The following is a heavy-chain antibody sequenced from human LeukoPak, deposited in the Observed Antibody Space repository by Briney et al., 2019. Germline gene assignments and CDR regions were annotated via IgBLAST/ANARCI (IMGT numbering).Heavy chain of an antibody. CDR3: ARVSSGYDLLYYYYGMDV. CDR2: ISYDGSNK. CDR1: GFTFSSYA. Sequence: GRSLRLYCAASGFTFSSYAMHWVRQAPGKGLEWVAVISYDGSNKYYADSVKGRFTISRDNSKNTLYLQMNSLRAEDTAVYYCARVSSGYDLLYYYYGMDVWGQGTTVTVSS. V-gene: IGHV3-30-3*01. D-gene: IGHD5-12*01. J-gene: IGHJ6*02.